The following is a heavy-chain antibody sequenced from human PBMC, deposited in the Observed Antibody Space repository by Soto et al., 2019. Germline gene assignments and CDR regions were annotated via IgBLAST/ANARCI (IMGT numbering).Heavy chain of an antibody. J-gene: IGHJ4*02. CDR2: ISYDGSNK. D-gene: IGHD6-19*01. CDR1: GFTFSSYG. Sequence: QVQLVESGGGVVQPGRSLRLSCAASGFTFSSYGMHWVRQAPGKGLEWVAVISYDGSNKYYADSVKGRFTISRDNSKNTLYLQMNSLRAEDTAVYYCAMFKQWLVYSFDYWGQGTLVTVSS. CDR3: AMFKQWLVYSFDY. V-gene: IGHV3-30*03.